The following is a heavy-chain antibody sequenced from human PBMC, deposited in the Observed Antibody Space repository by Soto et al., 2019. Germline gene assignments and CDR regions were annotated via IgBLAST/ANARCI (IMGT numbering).Heavy chain of an antibody. CDR2: IWHDGSKK. CDR3: ARWGLRSGWNEQVVDY. J-gene: IGHJ4*02. D-gene: IGHD6-19*01. Sequence: QVHLVESGGGVVQAGRSLRLSCAASGFTFSHYGMHWVRQAPGKGLEWVALIWHDGSKKYYGDSVEGRFTISRDNSKSIVFLERNSLRVEDTAVYFCARWGLRSGWNEQVVDYWGQGTLVSVSA. CDR1: GFTFSHYG. V-gene: IGHV3-33*01.